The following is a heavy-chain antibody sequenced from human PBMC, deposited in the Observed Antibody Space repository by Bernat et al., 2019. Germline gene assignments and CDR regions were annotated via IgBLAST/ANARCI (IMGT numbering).Heavy chain of an antibody. Sequence: QVQLVESGGGVVQPGRSLRLSCAASGFTFSTYAMHWVRQAPGKGLEWVAVIWYDGSNRYYADSVKGRVTISRDNSKNTLYLQMNSLRAEDTAVYYCAGFDGDYGSFDYWGQGTLVTVSS. CDR3: AGFDGDYGSFDY. CDR1: GFTFSTYA. J-gene: IGHJ4*02. V-gene: IGHV3-33*01. CDR2: IWYDGSNR. D-gene: IGHD2-21*01.